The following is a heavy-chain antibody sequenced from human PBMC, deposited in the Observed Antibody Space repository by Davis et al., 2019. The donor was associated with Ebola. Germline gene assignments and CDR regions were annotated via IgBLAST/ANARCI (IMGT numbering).Heavy chain of an antibody. V-gene: IGHV3-74*01. CDR2: IDSDGSIT. Sequence: GESLKISCAASGFTFSRYWMHWVRQAPGEGLVWVSRIDSDGSITRYADSVKGRFTISRDNAKNSLYLQMNSLRAEDTAVYYCARDRSGYSYGIFDYWGQGTLVTVSS. D-gene: IGHD5-18*01. J-gene: IGHJ4*02. CDR1: GFTFSRYW. CDR3: ARDRSGYSYGIFDY.